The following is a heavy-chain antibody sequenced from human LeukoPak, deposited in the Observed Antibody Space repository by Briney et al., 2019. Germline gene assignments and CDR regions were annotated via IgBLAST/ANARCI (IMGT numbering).Heavy chain of an antibody. CDR2: INPNSAGT. CDR1: VYTFTVYY. J-gene: IGHJ4*02. CDR3: ARSSVATSGGSFEY. V-gene: IGHV1-2*02. D-gene: IGHD6-13*01. Sequence: ASVNVSCKASVYTFTVYYMHWVRQAPGQGLEWMGWINPNSAGTKYAQKFQGRVTMTRDTSISTAYMELSSLRSDDTAVYYCARSSVATSGGSFEYWGQGTQVSVSS.